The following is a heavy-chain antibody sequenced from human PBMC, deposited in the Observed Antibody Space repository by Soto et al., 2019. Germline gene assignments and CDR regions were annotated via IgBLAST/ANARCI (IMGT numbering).Heavy chain of an antibody. Sequence: GGSLRLSCAASGFTFSGSAMHWVRQASGKGLEWVGRIRNKANNYATAYAESVKGRFTISRDDSKNTAYLQMNSLKTEDTAIYYCTRLEEMTAITAGDYWGQGXLVTVSS. CDR2: IRNKANNYAT. CDR3: TRLEEMTAITAGDY. V-gene: IGHV3-73*01. J-gene: IGHJ4*02. D-gene: IGHD2-21*02. CDR1: GFTFSGSA.